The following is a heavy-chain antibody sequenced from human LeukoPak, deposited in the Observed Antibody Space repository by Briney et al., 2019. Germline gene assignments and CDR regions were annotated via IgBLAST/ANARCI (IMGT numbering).Heavy chain of an antibody. Sequence: SETLSLTCAVYGGSFSGYYWSWIRQPPGKGLEWIGETNHSGSTNYNPSLKSRVTISVDTSKNQFSLKLSSVTAADTAVYYCARLRSYDFWSGYYNDYWGQGTLVTVSS. D-gene: IGHD3-3*01. CDR2: TNHSGST. CDR1: GGSFSGYY. J-gene: IGHJ4*02. V-gene: IGHV4-34*01. CDR3: ARLRSYDFWSGYYNDY.